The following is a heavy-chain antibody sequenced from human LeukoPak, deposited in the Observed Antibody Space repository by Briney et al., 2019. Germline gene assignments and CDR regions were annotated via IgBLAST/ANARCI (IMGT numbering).Heavy chain of an antibody. J-gene: IGHJ4*02. D-gene: IGHD3-22*01. V-gene: IGHV4-38-2*02. CDR1: GYSISSGHY. CDR2: IYHSGNT. Sequence: SETLSLTCAVSGYSISSGHYWAWVRQPPGTGLEWIGSIYHSGNTYYNASLKSRVSISVDTSKNQFSLKLTSMTAADSAIYYCARDTRYYYDSSGYFYLGFDYWGQGTLVTVSS. CDR3: ARDTRYYYDSSGYFYLGFDY.